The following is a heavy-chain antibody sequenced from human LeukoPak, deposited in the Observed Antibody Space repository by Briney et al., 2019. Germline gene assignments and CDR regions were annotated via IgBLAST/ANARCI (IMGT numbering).Heavy chain of an antibody. CDR3: AREMSAGVVFDY. D-gene: IGHD6-13*01. CDR1: GYTFTSYG. V-gene: IGHV1-18*01. Sequence: ASVKVSCKASGYTFTSYGISWVRQAPGQGLEWMGWISAYNGNANYAQNLQGRVTMTTDTSTNTAYMELRGLRSDDTAVYYCAREMSAGVVFDYWGQGTLVTVSS. CDR2: ISAYNGNA. J-gene: IGHJ4*02.